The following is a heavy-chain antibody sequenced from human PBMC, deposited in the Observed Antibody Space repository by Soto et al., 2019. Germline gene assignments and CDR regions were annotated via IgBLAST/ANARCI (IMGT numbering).Heavy chain of an antibody. V-gene: IGHV1-2*04. J-gene: IGHJ5*02. CDR2: INPNSGGT. D-gene: IGHD2-2*01. Sequence: QVQLVQSGAEVKKPGASVKVSCKASGYTFTGYYMHWVRQAPGQGLEWMGWINPNSGGTNYAQKCQGWVTMTKDPSNSTAYMELSSLRSDDTAVYYCARQPTYCSSTSCYGRSYNWFDPWGQGTLVTVSS. CDR1: GYTFTGYY. CDR3: ARQPTYCSSTSCYGRSYNWFDP.